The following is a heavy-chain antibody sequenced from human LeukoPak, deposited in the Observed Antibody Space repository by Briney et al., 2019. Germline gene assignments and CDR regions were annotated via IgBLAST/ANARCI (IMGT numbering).Heavy chain of an antibody. D-gene: IGHD3-10*01. CDR1: GFTFSTYG. CDR3: ARVAKYYYGSETYYFFEH. Sequence: GGSLRLSCAASGFTFSTYGMHWVRQAPGKGLEWVAVISYDGSNKYYADSVKGRFTISRDNSKNSLYLQMNSLRVEDTAVYYCARVAKYYYGSETYYFFEHWGQGTPVTASS. CDR2: ISYDGSNK. J-gene: IGHJ4*02. V-gene: IGHV3-30*03.